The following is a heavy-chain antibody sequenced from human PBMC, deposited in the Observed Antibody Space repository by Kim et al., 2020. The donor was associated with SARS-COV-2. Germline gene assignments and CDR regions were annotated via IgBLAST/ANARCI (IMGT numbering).Heavy chain of an antibody. D-gene: IGHD7-27*01. CDR2: ISYDGSNK. CDR3: ALQDTGDYYYYYGMDL. CDR1: GFTFSSYG. Sequence: GGSLRLSCAASGFTFSSYGMHWVRQAPGKGLEWVAVISYDGSNKYYADSVKGRFTISRDNSKNTLYLQMNSLRAEDTAVYYCALQDTGDYYYYYGMDLWGQGTTVTVSS. J-gene: IGHJ6*02. V-gene: IGHV3-30*03.